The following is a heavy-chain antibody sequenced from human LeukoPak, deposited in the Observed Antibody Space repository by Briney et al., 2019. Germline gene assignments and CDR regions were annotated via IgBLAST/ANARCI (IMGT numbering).Heavy chain of an antibody. Sequence: PGGSLRLSCAASGFAFSSYSMNWVRQAPGKGLEWVSSISSGSSFKYYADSVKGRFTISRDNSKNTLYLQMNSLRAEDTAVYYCAKDFNFWSVPRTNWFDPWGQGTLVTVSS. CDR3: AKDFNFWSVPRTNWFDP. V-gene: IGHV3-21*04. CDR2: ISSGSSFK. CDR1: GFAFSSYS. D-gene: IGHD3-3*01. J-gene: IGHJ5*02.